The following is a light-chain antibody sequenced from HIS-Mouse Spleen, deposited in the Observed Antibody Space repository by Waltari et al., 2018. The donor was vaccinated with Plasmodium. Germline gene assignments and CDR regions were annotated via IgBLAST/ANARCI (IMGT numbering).Light chain of an antibody. CDR1: QSVSSN. Sequence: ELVMTQSPATLSVSPGERATPSSRASQSVSSNLAWYQQKPGQAPRLLIHGASTRATGILDRFSGSGSGTEFTLTISSLQSEDFAVDYCKQYNNWPFTFGPGTKVDIK. CDR3: KQYNNWPFT. V-gene: IGKV3-15*01. J-gene: IGKJ3*01. CDR2: GAS.